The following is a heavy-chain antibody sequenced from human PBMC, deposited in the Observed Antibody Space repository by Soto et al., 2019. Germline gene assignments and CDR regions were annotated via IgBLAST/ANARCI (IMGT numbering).Heavy chain of an antibody. CDR3: ARAAPYESSVYYCTLCFDY. CDR1: GGTFSSYA. V-gene: IGHV1-69*13. D-gene: IGHD3-22*01. J-gene: IGHJ4*02. Sequence: SVKVSCKASGGTFSSYAISWVRQAPGQGLEWMGGIIPIFGTANYAQKFQGRVTITADESTSTAYMELSSLRSEDTAVYYCARAAPYESSVYYCTLCFDYGGQGTLVTV. CDR2: IIPIFGTA.